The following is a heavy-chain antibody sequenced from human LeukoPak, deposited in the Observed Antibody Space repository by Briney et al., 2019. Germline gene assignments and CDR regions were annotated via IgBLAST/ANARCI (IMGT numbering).Heavy chain of an antibody. D-gene: IGHD6-19*01. CDR3: AKDPSSGWYGGDY. CDR1: GFTVSSNY. Sequence: GGSLRLSCAASGFTVSSNYMSWVRQAPGKGLEWVAFIRYDGSNKYYADSVKGRFTISRDNSKNTLYLQMNSLRAEDTAVYYCAKDPSSGWYGGDYWGQGTLVTVSS. CDR2: IRYDGSNK. V-gene: IGHV3-30*02. J-gene: IGHJ4*02.